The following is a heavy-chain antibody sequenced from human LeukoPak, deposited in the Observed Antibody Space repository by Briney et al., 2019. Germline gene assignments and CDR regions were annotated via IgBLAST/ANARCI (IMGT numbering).Heavy chain of an antibody. CDR3: VAAGTKFNWFDP. V-gene: IGHV4-39*07. Sequence: SETLSLTCTVSGASISGSGYYWGWIRQPPGKGLEWIGNIYDSGSTYYNPSLKSRVTISVDTSKNQFSLKLSSVTAADTAVYYCVAAGTKFNWFDPWGQGTLVTVSS. J-gene: IGHJ5*02. CDR2: IYDSGST. D-gene: IGHD6-13*01. CDR1: GASISGSGYY.